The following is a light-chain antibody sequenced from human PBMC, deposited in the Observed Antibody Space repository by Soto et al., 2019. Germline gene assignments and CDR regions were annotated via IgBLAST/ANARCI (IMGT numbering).Light chain of an antibody. CDR3: MQRLPLPRT. V-gene: IGKV2D-29*01. Sequence: DIVMSQTRLSRGVSPVRPASISCKYSQGLLHSDGKTSLYSYLQKPRQPPQLLIYAASNRFSGVPDRFSGGGSGTDFTLNISRVEAEDVGVYYCMQRLPLPRTFGQGTKVDIK. CDR1: QGLLHSDGKTS. CDR2: AAS. J-gene: IGKJ1*01.